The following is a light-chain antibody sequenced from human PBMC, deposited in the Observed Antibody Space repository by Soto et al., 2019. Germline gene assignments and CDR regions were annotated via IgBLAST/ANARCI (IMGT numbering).Light chain of an antibody. Sequence: EIVLTQSPATLSLSPGERATLSCRASQSVSSFLAWYQQKPGQAPRLLIYDASNRATGIPARFSGSGSGTDVTLTCSSLEPEDFAVYYCQQRSNWPLSFGGGTKVEIK. J-gene: IGKJ4*01. CDR3: QQRSNWPLS. V-gene: IGKV3-11*01. CDR2: DAS. CDR1: QSVSSF.